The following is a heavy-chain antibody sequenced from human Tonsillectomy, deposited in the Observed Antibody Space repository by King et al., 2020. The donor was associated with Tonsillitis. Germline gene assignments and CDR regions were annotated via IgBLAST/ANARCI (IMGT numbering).Heavy chain of an antibody. V-gene: IGHV5-51*01. CDR1: GYTFDNYW. CDR2: IYPNDSVV. Sequence: QLVQSGAEVKKPGASLKISCQSSGYTFDNYWIGWVRQMPGSGLEWMGSIYPNDSVVRYSPSFQGQVTISVDKSVSTAYLQWSSLKAADTAMYYCARPDWIDSFDLWGQGTMVTVSS. CDR3: ARPDWIDSFDL. D-gene: IGHD3/OR15-3a*01. J-gene: IGHJ3*01.